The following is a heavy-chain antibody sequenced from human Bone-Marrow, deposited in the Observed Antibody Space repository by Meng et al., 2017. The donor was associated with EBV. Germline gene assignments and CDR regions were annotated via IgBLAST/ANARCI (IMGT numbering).Heavy chain of an antibody. CDR2: INEDGTIT. J-gene: IGHJ4*02. Sequence: QAVKSGCALVPAGASLNLSCALSEFTLSRYWMHWIRQGPGKEPSWVSRINEDGTITNYADSVKGRFTISRDNAKNTLYLQMNNLRAEDTAVYYCSRDLAGSDDYWGRGTLVTVSS. D-gene: IGHD1-14*01. CDR1: EFTLSRYW. V-gene: IGHV3-74*01. CDR3: SRDLAGSDDY.